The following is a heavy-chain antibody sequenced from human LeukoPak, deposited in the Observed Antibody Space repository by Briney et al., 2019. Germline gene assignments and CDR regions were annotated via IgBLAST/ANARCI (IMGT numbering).Heavy chain of an antibody. J-gene: IGHJ4*02. CDR3: VREGGELGEPTLSNFDY. CDR1: GGSFSGYY. CDR2: INHSGST. Sequence: SETLSLTCAVYGGSFSGYYWSWIRQPPGKGVEWIGEINHSGSTNYNPSLKSRVTISVDTSKNQFSLKLSSVTAADTAVYYCVREGGELGEPTLSNFDYLGQGTLVTVSS. D-gene: IGHD3-16*01. V-gene: IGHV4-34*01.